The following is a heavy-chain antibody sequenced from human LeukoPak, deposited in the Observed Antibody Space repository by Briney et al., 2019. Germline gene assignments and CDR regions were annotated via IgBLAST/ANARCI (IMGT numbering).Heavy chain of an antibody. J-gene: IGHJ4*02. CDR3: AIGEPYYYDSSGYWPLKFGLFFDY. CDR1: GGSISSSSYY. Sequence: SETLSLTCTVSGGSISSSSYYWGWIRQPPGKGLEWIGSIYYSGSTYYNPSLKSRVTISVDTSKNQFSLKLSSVTAADTAVYYCAIGEPYYYDSSGYWPLKFGLFFDYWGQGTLVTVSS. V-gene: IGHV4-39*07. CDR2: IYYSGST. D-gene: IGHD3-22*01.